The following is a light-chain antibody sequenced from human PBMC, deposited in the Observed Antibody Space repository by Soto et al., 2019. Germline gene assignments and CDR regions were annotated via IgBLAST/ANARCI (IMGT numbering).Light chain of an antibody. CDR2: DAS. J-gene: IGKJ4*01. CDR3: QQRSNWLLT. Sequence: EIVLTQSQATLSLSPGERATLSCRASQSVGSYLAWYQQKPGQAPRLLIYDASNRATGIPARFSGSGSGTDFTLTISSLEPEDFAVYYCQQRSNWLLTFGGGTKVDIK. V-gene: IGKV3-11*01. CDR1: QSVGSY.